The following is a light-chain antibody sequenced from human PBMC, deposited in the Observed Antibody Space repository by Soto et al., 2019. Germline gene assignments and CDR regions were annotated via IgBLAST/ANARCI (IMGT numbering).Light chain of an antibody. CDR3: SSHAGRGTVV. V-gene: IGLV2-23*01. CDR2: EAT. Sequence: QSALSQPASVSGSPGQSITISCTGTSSDVGKYNLVSWYQQHPGKAPKLMIYEATKRPSGVSNRFSGSKSGNTASLTISGLQAEDEADYYCSSHAGRGTVVFGGGTKLTVL. J-gene: IGLJ2*01. CDR1: SSDVGKYNL.